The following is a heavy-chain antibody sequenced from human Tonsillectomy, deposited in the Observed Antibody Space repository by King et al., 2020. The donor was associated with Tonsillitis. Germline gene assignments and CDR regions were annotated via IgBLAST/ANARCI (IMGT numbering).Heavy chain of an antibody. V-gene: IGHV3-33*01. J-gene: IGHJ4*02. CDR2: IWYDGSNK. CDR3: AGYRDCSSTSCYTGVDY. Sequence: VQLVESGGGVVQPGRSLRLSCAASGFTFSSYGMHWVRQAPGKGLEWVAVIWYDGSNKYYAGSVKGRFTISRDNSKNTLYLQMNSLRAEDTAVYYCAGYRDCSSTSCYTGVDYWGQGTLVTVSS. CDR1: GFTFSSYG. D-gene: IGHD2-2*02.